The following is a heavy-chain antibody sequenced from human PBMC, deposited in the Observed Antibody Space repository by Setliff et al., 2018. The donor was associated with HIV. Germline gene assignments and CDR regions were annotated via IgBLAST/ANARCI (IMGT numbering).Heavy chain of an antibody. V-gene: IGHV3-23*01. J-gene: IGHJ6*03. Sequence: PGGSLRLSCAASGFTFTYYAMSWVRQAPGKGLEWVSSISGSDIGTYYADSVKGRFTISRDSSKNTLYLQMNSLRVEDTAVYYCAKGAPSDGIHYYYYMDVWGKGTTVTVSS. CDR3: AKGAPSDGIHYYYYMDV. CDR1: GFTFTYYA. CDR2: ISGSDIGT.